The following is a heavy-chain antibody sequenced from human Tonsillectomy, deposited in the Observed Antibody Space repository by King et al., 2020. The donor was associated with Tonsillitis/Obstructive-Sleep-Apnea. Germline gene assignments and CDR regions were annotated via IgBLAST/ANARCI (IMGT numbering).Heavy chain of an antibody. CDR1: GFTFSSYA. CDR3: AKDLESSYGDPDAFDI. D-gene: IGHD4-17*01. J-gene: IGHJ3*02. CDR2: ISGSGGST. Sequence: VQLVESGGGLVQPGGSLRLSCAASGFTFSSYAMSWVRQAPGKELEWVSAISGSGGSTYYADSVKGRFTISRDNSKNTLYLQMNSLRAEDTAVYYCAKDLESSYGDPDAFDIWGQGTMVTVSS. V-gene: IGHV3-23*04.